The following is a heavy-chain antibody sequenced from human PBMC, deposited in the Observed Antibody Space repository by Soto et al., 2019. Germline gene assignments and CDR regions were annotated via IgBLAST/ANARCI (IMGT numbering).Heavy chain of an antibody. V-gene: IGHV4-59*01. J-gene: IGHJ4*02. CDR3: ARFRRNYFDY. Sequence: QVQLQESGPGLVKPSETLSLTCTVSGDSMSGFYWRWIRQTPGKGLEWIGYINYVGSTSYYSPSLQSRVTISLDSSKNQFSLILSSVTAADTAVYFCARFRRNYFDYWGQGTLVTVSS. CDR1: GDSMSGFY. D-gene: IGHD3-10*01. CDR2: INYVGSTS.